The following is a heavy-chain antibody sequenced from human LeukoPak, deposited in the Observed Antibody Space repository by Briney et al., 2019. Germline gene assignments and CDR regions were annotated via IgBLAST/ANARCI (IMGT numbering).Heavy chain of an antibody. CDR3: ARLSGYSSGHYYSDY. J-gene: IGHJ4*02. CDR2: IYYRGST. CDR1: GGSISSDY. V-gene: IGHV4-59*01. Sequence: PSETLSLTCTVSGGSISSDYWSWIRQPPGKGLEWIGYIYYRGSTNYNPSLKSRDTISVDTSKNQFSLKLSSVTAADTAVYYCARLSGYSSGHYYSDYWGQGTLVTVSS. D-gene: IGHD3-22*01.